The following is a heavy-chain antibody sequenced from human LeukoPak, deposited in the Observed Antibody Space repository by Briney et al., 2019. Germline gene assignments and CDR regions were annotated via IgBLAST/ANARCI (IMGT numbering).Heavy chain of an antibody. CDR2: LYYSGSI. CDR3: ARAYYYDSSGYYPGAFDI. D-gene: IGHD3-22*01. V-gene: IGHV4-39*07. Sequence: SETLSLTCTVSGGSISTRTYSWGWIRQPPEKGLEWIGSLYYSGSIYSNPSLKSRVFISVDTSKNQFSLKLSSVTAADTAVYYCARAYYYDSSGYYPGAFDIWGQGTLVTVSS. CDR1: GGSISTRTYS. J-gene: IGHJ3*02.